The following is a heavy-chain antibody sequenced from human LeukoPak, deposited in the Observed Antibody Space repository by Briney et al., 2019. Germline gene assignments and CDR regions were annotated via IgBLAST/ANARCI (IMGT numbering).Heavy chain of an antibody. CDR2: IWYDGSNK. D-gene: IGHD1-26*01. V-gene: IGHV3-33*08. CDR1: GFTFSTYS. Sequence: GGSLRLSCAASGFTFSTYSMNWVRQAPGKGLEWVAVIWYDGSNKYYADSVKGRFTISRDNSKNTLYLQMNNLRAEDTAVYYCARVYSGTYYFDHWGHGTLATVSS. CDR3: ARVYSGTYYFDH. J-gene: IGHJ4*01.